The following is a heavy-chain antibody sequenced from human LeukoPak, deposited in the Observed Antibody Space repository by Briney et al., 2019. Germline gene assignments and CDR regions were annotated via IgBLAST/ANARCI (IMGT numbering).Heavy chain of an antibody. CDR1: GYTFTSYY. CDR3: ASQSIAYSDFDY. CDR2: INPSGGST. V-gene: IGHV1-46*01. J-gene: IGHJ4*02. D-gene: IGHD2-21*01. Sequence: ASVKVSCKASGYTFTSYYMHWVRQAPGQGLEWMGIINPSGGSTSYAQKFQGRVTMTSDMSTSTVYMELSSLRSEDTAVYYCASQSIAYSDFDYWGQGTLVTVSS.